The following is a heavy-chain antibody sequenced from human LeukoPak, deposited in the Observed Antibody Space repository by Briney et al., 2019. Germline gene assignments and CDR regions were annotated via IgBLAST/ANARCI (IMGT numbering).Heavy chain of an antibody. CDR2: ISPSGGST. D-gene: IGHD3-22*01. CDR3: ARDTGSSGYYYLFDY. Sequence: ASVKVSCKASGYTFTSYYMHWVRQAPGQGLEWMGIISPSGGSTSYAQKFQGRVTMTRDMSTSKVYMELSSLRSEDTAVYYCARDTGSSGYYYLFDYWGQGTLVTVSS. J-gene: IGHJ4*02. V-gene: IGHV1-46*01. CDR1: GYTFTSYY.